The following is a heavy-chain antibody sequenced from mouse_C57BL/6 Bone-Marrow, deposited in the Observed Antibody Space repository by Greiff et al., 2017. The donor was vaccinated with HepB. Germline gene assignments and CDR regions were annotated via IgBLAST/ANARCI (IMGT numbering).Heavy chain of an antibody. CDR1: GFTFSSYA. CDR3: ARRYGNYGFAY. CDR2: ISDGGSYT. J-gene: IGHJ3*01. V-gene: IGHV5-4*03. Sequence: EVMLVESGGGLVKPGGSLKLSCAASGFTFSSYAMSWVRQTPEKRLEWVATISDGGSYTYYPDNVKCRFTISRDNAKNNLYLQMSHLKSEDTAMYYCARRYGNYGFAYWGQGTLVTVSA. D-gene: IGHD2-1*01.